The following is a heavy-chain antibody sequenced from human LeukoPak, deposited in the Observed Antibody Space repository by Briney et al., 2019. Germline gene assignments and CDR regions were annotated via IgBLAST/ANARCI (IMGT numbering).Heavy chain of an antibody. CDR1: GFTFSSYG. V-gene: IGHV3-33*01. Sequence: PGRSLRLSCGASGFTFSSYGMHWVRQAPGKGLEWVAIIWYDGSNKYYADSVKGRFTISRDNSKNTVYLQMNSLRADDTAVYYCATEGGPANFDYWGQGTLVTVSS. D-gene: IGHD1-26*01. CDR2: IWYDGSNK. J-gene: IGHJ4*02. CDR3: ATEGGPANFDY.